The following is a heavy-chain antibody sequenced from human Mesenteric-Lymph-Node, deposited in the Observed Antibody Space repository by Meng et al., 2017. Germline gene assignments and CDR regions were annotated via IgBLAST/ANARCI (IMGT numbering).Heavy chain of an antibody. J-gene: IGHJ4*02. V-gene: IGHV3-48*03. Sequence: GESLKISCTASGFTFSNYEMNWVRQAPGKGLEWVSFISSSGVITYYADSVKGRFTISRDNAKNSLYLQLNSLRAEDTAVYYCARIPYYFDYWGQGTLVTVSS. CDR3: ARIPYYFDY. CDR2: ISSSGVIT. CDR1: GFTFSNYE.